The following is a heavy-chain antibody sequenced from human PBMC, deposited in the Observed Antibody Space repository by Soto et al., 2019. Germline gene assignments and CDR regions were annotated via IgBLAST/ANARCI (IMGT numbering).Heavy chain of an antibody. Sequence: QVQLVESGGGLVKPGGSLRLSCVASGFTFSDYYMSWIRQAPGKGLEWVSYISSSGSTIYYADSVKGRFTISRDNAKNSLYLQMNSMRAEDTAVDYCARERVDTPMFKYHYYYGMDVWGQGTPVTVSS. J-gene: IGHJ6*02. D-gene: IGHD5-18*01. CDR2: ISSSGSTI. CDR3: ARERVDTPMFKYHYYYGMDV. V-gene: IGHV3-11*01. CDR1: GFTFSDYY.